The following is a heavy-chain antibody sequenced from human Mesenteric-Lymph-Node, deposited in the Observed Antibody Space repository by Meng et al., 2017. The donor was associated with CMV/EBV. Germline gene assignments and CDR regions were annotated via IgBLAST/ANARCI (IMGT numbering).Heavy chain of an antibody. V-gene: IGHV3-23*01. J-gene: IGHJ5*02. Sequence: GGSLRLSCAASGFTFNSYAMSWVRQAPGKGLEWVSTISASGGNTFYANSVKGRFTISRDNAKNSLYLQMNSLRAEDTAVYYCASSAGSGSYYFWFDPWGQGTLVTVSS. CDR3: ASSAGSGSYYFWFDP. CDR1: GFTFNSYA. CDR2: ISASGGNT. D-gene: IGHD1-26*01.